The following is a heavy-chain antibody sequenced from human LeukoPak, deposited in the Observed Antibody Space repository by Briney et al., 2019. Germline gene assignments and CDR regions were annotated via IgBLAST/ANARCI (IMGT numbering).Heavy chain of an antibody. D-gene: IGHD3-10*01. CDR3: ARDRITMVRGVIIGIGFDY. CDR2: IYYSGST. CDR1: GGSISSSSYY. V-gene: IGHV4-39*07. J-gene: IGHJ4*02. Sequence: SETLSLTCTVSGGSISSSSYYWGWIRQPPGKGLEWIGSIYYSGSTYYNPSLKSRVTISVDTSKNQFSLKLSSVTAADTAVYYCARDRITMVRGVIIGIGFDYWGQGTLVTVSS.